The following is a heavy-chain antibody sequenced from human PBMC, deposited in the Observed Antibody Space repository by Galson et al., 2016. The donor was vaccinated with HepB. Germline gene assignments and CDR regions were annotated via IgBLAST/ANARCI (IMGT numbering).Heavy chain of an antibody. V-gene: IGHV4-4*07. CDR3: AGLLGFPGINFYLPPLDV. D-gene: IGHD1-20*01. CDR1: GGSISSFS. J-gene: IGHJ6*04. CDR2: IHTAGST. Sequence: SETLSLTCTVSGGSISSFSWSWIRQPAGKGLEWIGRIHTAGSTHYSPSLKSRVTMSLDTSKNQFSLRLSSVTAADTAVYYCAGLLGFPGINFYLPPLDVWGKGTTVTVSS.